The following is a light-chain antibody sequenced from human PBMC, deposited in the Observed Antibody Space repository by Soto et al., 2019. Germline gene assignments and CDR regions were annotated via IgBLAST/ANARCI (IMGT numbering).Light chain of an antibody. J-gene: IGKJ2*01. CDR3: QQYVRLPYT. CDR1: QSVSSSY. V-gene: IGKV3-20*01. Sequence: EIVLTQSPGTLSLSPGERATLSCRASQSVSSSYFAWYQQKPGQAPRLLMYDASSRATGIPDRFSGSGSGTDFTLTISRLEPEDFTVYSCQQYVRLPYTFGQGTKLEIK. CDR2: DAS.